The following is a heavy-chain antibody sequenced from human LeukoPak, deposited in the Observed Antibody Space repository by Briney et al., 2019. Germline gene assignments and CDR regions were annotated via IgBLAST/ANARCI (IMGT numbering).Heavy chain of an antibody. CDR3: AKGSGGCGVCYYYGMDV. CDR1: GFTFSSYA. CDR2: ISGSGGST. D-gene: IGHD6-19*01. J-gene: IGHJ6*02. V-gene: IGHV3-23*01. Sequence: PGGSLRLSCAASGFTFSSYAMSWVRQAPGKGLEWVSAISGSGGSTYYADSVKGRFTISRDNSKNTLYLQMNSLRAEDTAVYYCAKGSGGCGVCYYYGMDVWGQGTTVTVSS.